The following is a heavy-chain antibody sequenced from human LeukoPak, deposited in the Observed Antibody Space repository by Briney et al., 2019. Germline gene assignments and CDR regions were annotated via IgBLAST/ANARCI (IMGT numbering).Heavy chain of an antibody. V-gene: IGHV1-18*01. J-gene: IGHJ4*02. Sequence: ASVKVSCKASGYTFTNLGITWVRQAPGQGLEWMGWTSAYNGNTDYTQKFQGRVTMTTDTSASTAYMELRSLRSDDTAVYYCARDRCSGSSCYFDYWGPGTLVTVSS. CDR2: TSAYNGNT. D-gene: IGHD2-2*01. CDR1: GYTFTNLG. CDR3: ARDRCSGSSCYFDY.